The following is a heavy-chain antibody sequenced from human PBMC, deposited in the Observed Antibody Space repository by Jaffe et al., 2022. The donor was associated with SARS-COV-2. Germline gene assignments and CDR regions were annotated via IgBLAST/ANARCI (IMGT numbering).Heavy chain of an antibody. Sequence: EVQLVESGGGLVQPGGSLRLSCAASGFTLSSYAMSWVRQAPGEGPEWVSTISGSGSNIYYADSVKGRFTISRDNPKNTLFLQMSRLRAEDTAIYYCARGKVGVSTLENWFDPWGQGTLVTVSS. D-gene: IGHD1-26*01. CDR1: GFTLSSYA. CDR2: ISGSGSNI. J-gene: IGHJ5*02. CDR3: ARGKVGVSTLENWFDP. V-gene: IGHV3-23*04.